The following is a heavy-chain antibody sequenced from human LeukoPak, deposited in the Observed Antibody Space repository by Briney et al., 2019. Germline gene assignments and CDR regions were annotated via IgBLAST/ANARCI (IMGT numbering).Heavy chain of an antibody. CDR2: IHTSGST. CDR3: ARAPEFSSGWLLDC. V-gene: IGHV4-4*07. CDR1: GGSIGTYY. J-gene: IGHJ4*02. D-gene: IGHD6-19*01. Sequence: SETLSLTCSVSGGSIGTYYGSWIRQSAGKGLEWIGRIHTSGSTNYNPSLKSRVTMSVDTSKNQFSLKVSSVSAADTGVYYCARAPEFSSGWLLDCWGQGSLVTASS.